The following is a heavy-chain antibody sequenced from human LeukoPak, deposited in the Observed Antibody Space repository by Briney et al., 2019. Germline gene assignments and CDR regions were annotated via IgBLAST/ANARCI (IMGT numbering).Heavy chain of an antibody. CDR3: ARHEGPGSGRRWFDP. Sequence: SEPLSLPCTASGGPIRSTYFWAWIRQPPGKGLEWIGSVYHSGTIDYNRSLHSRVTISVDTSKNQFSVKLSSVTAADTAVYYCARHEGPGSGRRWFDPWGQGILVTVSS. J-gene: IGHJ5*02. D-gene: IGHD3-10*01. CDR2: VYHSGTI. CDR1: GGPIRSTYF. V-gene: IGHV4-39*01.